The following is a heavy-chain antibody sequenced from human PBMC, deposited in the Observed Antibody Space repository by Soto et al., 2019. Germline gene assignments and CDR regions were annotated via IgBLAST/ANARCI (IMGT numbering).Heavy chain of an antibody. Sequence: PSETLSLTCTVSGGSISGYYWSWIRQSPGKGLEWIGYIHYSGSTNYNPSLKSRVTISVDTSKNQLSLKLSSVTAAGTAVYYCARGSAAGTKSPFDYWGQGTLVTVSS. D-gene: IGHD6-13*01. J-gene: IGHJ4*02. CDR1: GGSISGYY. CDR2: IHYSGST. V-gene: IGHV4-59*01. CDR3: ARGSAAGTKSPFDY.